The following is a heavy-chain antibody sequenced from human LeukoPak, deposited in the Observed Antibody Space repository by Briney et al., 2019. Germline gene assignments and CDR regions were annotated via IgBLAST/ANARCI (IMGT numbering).Heavy chain of an antibody. V-gene: IGHV3-23*01. Sequence: GGSLRLSCAASGFIFSNYGMNWVRQAPGKGLDWVSSIGGSGSSTYYAESVKGRVTISRDNSQNTLYLQMNSLRAEDTAIYYCAKDLPYYYDSSGSGDAFDIWGRGTMVTVST. D-gene: IGHD3-22*01. CDR2: IGGSGSST. J-gene: IGHJ3*02. CDR1: GFIFSNYG. CDR3: AKDLPYYYDSSGSGDAFDI.